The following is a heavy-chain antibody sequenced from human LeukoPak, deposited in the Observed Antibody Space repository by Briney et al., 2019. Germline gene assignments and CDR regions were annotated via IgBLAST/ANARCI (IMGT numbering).Heavy chain of an antibody. CDR1: GYSLTGYY. Sequence: GASVKVSCKASGYSLTGYYIHWVRRAPGQGLECMGRINPNSGATNYVQKFQGRVTMTRDTSVNTVYMELSGLTSDDTAVYYCARDRGTYLGYFQHWGQGTLVTVSS. CDR3: ARDRGTYLGYFQH. J-gene: IGHJ1*01. V-gene: IGHV1-2*06. CDR2: INPNSGAT. D-gene: IGHD1-26*01.